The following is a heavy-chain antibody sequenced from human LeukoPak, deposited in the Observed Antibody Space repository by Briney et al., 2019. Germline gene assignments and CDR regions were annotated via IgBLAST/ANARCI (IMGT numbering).Heavy chain of an antibody. V-gene: IGHV1-2*02. J-gene: IGHJ4*02. CDR1: GYTFTVYF. Sequence: ASVTVSCKASGYTFTVYFMHWVRQAPGQGLEWMGWINPNSGGTNYAQKFQGRVTMSRDTSISTAYMELSRLRSDDTAVYYCARSKGIAVAGPFDYWGQETLVTVSS. D-gene: IGHD6-19*01. CDR2: INPNSGGT. CDR3: ARSKGIAVAGPFDY.